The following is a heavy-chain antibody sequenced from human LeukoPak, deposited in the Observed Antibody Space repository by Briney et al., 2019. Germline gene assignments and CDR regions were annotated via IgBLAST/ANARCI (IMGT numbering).Heavy chain of an antibody. CDR2: IWSDGSNR. J-gene: IGHJ4*01. CDR3: ARDAQRGFDYSDSLKY. V-gene: IGHV3-33*01. CDR1: GFIFSHYG. D-gene: IGHD4-11*01. Sequence: GGSLRLSCVASGFIFSHYGMHWVRQAPGKGLEWVAVIWSDGSNRFYAGSVKGRFTISRDNSQNTVFLQMNSLRAEDTAMYYCARDAQRGFDYSDSLKYWGHGILVTVSS.